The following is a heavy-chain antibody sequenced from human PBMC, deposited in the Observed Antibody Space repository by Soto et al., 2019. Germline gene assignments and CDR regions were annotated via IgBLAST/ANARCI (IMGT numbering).Heavy chain of an antibody. CDR2: VSANNGHT. V-gene: IGHV1-18*01. J-gene: IGHJ6*02. D-gene: IGHD2-8*01. CDR3: ARDIDRVKEKHLSYYYAMDV. Sequence: ASVKVSCKASGFTFSNYGLNWVRQAPGQGLEWMGWVSANNGHTNYAQNLQGRVSMTTDTSTSTAYMELRGLTFDDTAVYYCARDIDRVKEKHLSYYYAMDVWGQGTTVTVSS. CDR1: GFTFSNYG.